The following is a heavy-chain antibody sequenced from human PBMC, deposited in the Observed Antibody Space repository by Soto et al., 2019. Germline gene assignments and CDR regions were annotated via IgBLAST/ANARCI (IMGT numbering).Heavy chain of an antibody. V-gene: IGHV4-59*01. CDR1: GGSISSYY. D-gene: IGHD4-17*01. CDR3: ATHPPYGPLDH. Sequence: SETLSLTCTVSGGSISSYYWSWIRQPPGKGLEWIGYIYYSGSTNYNPSLKSRVTISVDTSKNQFSLKLSSVTAADPAVYYYATHPPYGPLDHWGQGTLVTVAS. CDR2: IYYSGST. J-gene: IGHJ4*02.